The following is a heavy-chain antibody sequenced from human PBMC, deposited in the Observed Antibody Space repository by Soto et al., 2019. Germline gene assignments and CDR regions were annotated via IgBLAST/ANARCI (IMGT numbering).Heavy chain of an antibody. CDR2: ISDNSSVI. V-gene: IGHV3-48*02. Sequence: GVSLRLSCAASGFTFSTYSINWVRQAPGKGLEWISYISDNSSVIYYADAVKGRFTISRNNAKNSLYLQMNSLRDEDTAVYYCARDRDAYCSKGICSGPYFDYWGKGTLVTDSS. CDR3: ARDRDAYCSKGICSGPYFDY. J-gene: IGHJ4*02. D-gene: IGHD2-8*01. CDR1: GFTFSTYS.